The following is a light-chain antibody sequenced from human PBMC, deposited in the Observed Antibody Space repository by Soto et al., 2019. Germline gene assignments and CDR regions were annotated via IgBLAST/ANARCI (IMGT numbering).Light chain of an antibody. Sequence: DIQMTQSPSTLSACVGDRVTITCRASQNINSWLAWYQQKPGKAPKLLIYKASSLESGVPSRFSGSGSGTEFTLTISSLQPDDFAAYYCQQYEIYPITFGQGTRLEIK. CDR2: KAS. CDR1: QNINSW. J-gene: IGKJ5*01. CDR3: QQYEIYPIT. V-gene: IGKV1-5*03.